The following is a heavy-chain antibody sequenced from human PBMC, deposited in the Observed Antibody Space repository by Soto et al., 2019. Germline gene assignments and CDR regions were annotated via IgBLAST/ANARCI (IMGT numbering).Heavy chain of an antibody. CDR2: IKQDGREK. J-gene: IGHJ6*01. Sequence: GGSLRLSCAASGFTFSSYWMSWVRQAPGKGLEWVANIKQDGREKYYVDSVKGRFTISRDNAKNSLYLQMNSLRAEDTDVYYCARSAYYDFWSGYYPPQRDYYYYGMDVWGQGTTVTVSS. D-gene: IGHD3-3*01. CDR1: GFTFSSYW. V-gene: IGHV3-7*01. CDR3: ARSAYYDFWSGYYPPQRDYYYYGMDV.